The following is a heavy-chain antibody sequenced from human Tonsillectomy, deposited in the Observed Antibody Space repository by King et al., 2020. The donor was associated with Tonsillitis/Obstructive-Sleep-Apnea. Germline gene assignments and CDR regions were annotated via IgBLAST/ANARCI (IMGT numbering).Heavy chain of an antibody. D-gene: IGHD3-3*01. CDR2: ISAYNGNT. Sequence: QVQLVESGAEVKKPGASVKVSCKASGYTFTSYGISWVRQAPGQGLEWMGWISAYNGNTNYAQKLQGRVTMTTDTYTSTAYMELRSLKSDDTAVYYCARARDDFWSVLDDAFDIWGQGTMVTVSS. J-gene: IGHJ3*02. CDR1: GYTFTSYG. V-gene: IGHV1-18*01. CDR3: ARARDDFWSVLDDAFDI.